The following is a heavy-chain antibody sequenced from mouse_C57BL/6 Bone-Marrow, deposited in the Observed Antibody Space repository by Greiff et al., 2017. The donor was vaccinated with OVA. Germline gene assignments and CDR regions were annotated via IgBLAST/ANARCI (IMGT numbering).Heavy chain of an antibody. CDR1: GFNIKDDY. CDR3: TTAYDYDPAWFAY. J-gene: IGHJ3*01. D-gene: IGHD2-4*01. V-gene: IGHV14-4*01. CDR2: IDPENGDT. Sequence: VQLQQSGAELVRPGASVKLSCTASGFNIKDDYMHWVKQRPEQGLEWIGWIDPENGDTEYASKFQGKATITAETSSNTAYLQLSSLTSEDTAVYYCTTAYDYDPAWFAYWGQGTLVTVSA.